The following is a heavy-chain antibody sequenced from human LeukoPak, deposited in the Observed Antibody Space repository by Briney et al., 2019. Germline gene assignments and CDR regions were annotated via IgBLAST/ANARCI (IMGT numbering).Heavy chain of an antibody. CDR2: IRYDGSNK. V-gene: IGHV3-30*02. CDR3: AKVPYDPVVVPLPDFDY. D-gene: IGHD2-2*01. J-gene: IGHJ4*02. Sequence: PGGSLRLSCAASGFTFSSYGMHWVRQAPGKGLEWVAFIRYDGSNKYYADSVKGRFTISRDNSKNTLYLQMNSLRAEDTAVYYCAKVPYDPVVVPLPDFDYWGQGTLVTVSS. CDR1: GFTFSSYG.